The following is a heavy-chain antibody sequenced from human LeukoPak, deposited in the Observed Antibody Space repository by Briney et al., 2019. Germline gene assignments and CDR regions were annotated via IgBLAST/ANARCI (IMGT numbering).Heavy chain of an antibody. CDR2: INHSGST. V-gene: IGHV4-34*01. CDR1: GGSFSGYY. CDR3: ARAPWILGMGFDY. Sequence: SETLSLTCAVYGGSFSGYYWSWIRQPPGKGLEWIGEINHSGSTNYNPSLKSRVTISVDTSKNQFSLQLNSVTPEDTAVYYCARAPWILGMGFDYWGQGTLVTVSS. D-gene: IGHD7-27*01. J-gene: IGHJ4*02.